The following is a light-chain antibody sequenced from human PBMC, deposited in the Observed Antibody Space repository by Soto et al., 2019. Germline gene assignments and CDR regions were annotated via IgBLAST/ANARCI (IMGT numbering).Light chain of an antibody. CDR2: AAS. CDR1: QGISNY. V-gene: IGKV1-27*01. Sequence: DIQMTQSPSSLSASVGDRVTITCRVSQGISNYLAWYQQIPGKVPKLLISAASTLQSVVPSRFRGSGSGTDFTPTISRLQPEDVATSYCKAYTNVPAFGGGTKVEIK. J-gene: IGKJ4*01. CDR3: KAYTNVPA.